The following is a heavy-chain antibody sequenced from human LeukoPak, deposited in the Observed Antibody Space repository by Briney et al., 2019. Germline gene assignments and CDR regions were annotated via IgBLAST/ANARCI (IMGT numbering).Heavy chain of an antibody. J-gene: IGHJ5*02. CDR2: IRNDGSNK. Sequence: GGSLRLSCAASGFAFSSYGMHWGRQAPGKGLEWVAFIRNDGSNKYYADSVKGRFTMSRDNSKNTLFFQMNSLRGEDTAVYYCASDVVAATRWFDPWGEGTLVTVSS. CDR1: GFAFSSYG. V-gene: IGHV3-30*02. D-gene: IGHD2-15*01. CDR3: ASDVVAATRWFDP.